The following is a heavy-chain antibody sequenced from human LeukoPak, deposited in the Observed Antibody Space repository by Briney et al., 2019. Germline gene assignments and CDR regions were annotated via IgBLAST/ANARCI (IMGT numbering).Heavy chain of an antibody. CDR2: INHSGGT. J-gene: IGHJ4*02. CDR3: ARSRSYYYDSSGYSY. D-gene: IGHD3-22*01. CDR1: GGSFSGYY. Sequence: SETLSLTCAVYGGSFSGYYWSWIRQPPGKGLEWIGEINHSGGTNYNPSLKSRVTISVDTSKNQFSLKLSSVTAADTAVYYCARSRSYYYDSSGYSYWGQGTLVTVSS. V-gene: IGHV4-34*01.